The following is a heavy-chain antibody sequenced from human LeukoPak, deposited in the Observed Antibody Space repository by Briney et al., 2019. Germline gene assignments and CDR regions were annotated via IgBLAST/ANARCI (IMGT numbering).Heavy chain of an antibody. Sequence: GGSLRLSCAASGFTFSSAWMHWVRHVPGKGLGWVSSISSNSSYIYYADSGKDRLAIPRDNANNSLYLQMNCLMAEHTAVYYCAKDPSHLLGYSGYDSGQHYFHYWGQGTLVTLSS. V-gene: IGHV3-21*01. CDR3: AKDPSHLLGYSGYDSGQHYFHY. J-gene: IGHJ4*02. CDR2: ISSNSSYI. D-gene: IGHD5-12*01. CDR1: GFTFSSAW.